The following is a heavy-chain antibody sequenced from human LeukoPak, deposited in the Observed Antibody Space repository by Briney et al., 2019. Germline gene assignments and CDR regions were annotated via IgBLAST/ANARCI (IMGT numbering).Heavy chain of an antibody. CDR1: GGSISSSSHY. CDR2: IYYSGST. Sequence: SETLSLTCTVSGGSISSSSHYWGWIRQPPGKGLEWIGSIYYSGSTFYNPSLKSRVTISVDTSKSQFSLKLSSITSADAAVYYCVRRVASGWSSGDAFDIWGQGTMVTVSS. J-gene: IGHJ3*02. V-gene: IGHV4-39*01. CDR3: VRRVASGWSSGDAFDI. D-gene: IGHD6-19*01.